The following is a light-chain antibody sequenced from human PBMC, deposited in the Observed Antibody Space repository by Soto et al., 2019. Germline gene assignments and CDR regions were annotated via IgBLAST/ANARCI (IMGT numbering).Light chain of an antibody. Sequence: ALTQSPATLSLSPGERATLSCRASLNVNSYLAWYQQEPGQAPRLLIYDASNRAAGIPARFSGSGSGTDFTPTISSLEPEDFAVYYCQQRSNWPTFGQGTRLEIK. J-gene: IGKJ5*01. CDR3: QQRSNWPT. V-gene: IGKV3-11*01. CDR2: DAS. CDR1: LNVNSY.